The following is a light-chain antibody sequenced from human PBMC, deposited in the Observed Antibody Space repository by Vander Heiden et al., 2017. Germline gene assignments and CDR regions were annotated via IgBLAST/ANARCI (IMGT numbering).Light chain of an antibody. CDR2: KAS. CDR3: QQYNSYSRT. J-gene: IGKJ1*01. V-gene: IGKV1-5*03. CDR1: QSIGSW. Sequence: DIQMTQSPSTLSASVGDRVIITCLASQSIGSWLAWYQQKPGKAPNLLIYKASSLEGGVPSRFSGSGSGTEFTLTISSLQPDDFATYYCQQYNSYSRTFGQGTKVEIK.